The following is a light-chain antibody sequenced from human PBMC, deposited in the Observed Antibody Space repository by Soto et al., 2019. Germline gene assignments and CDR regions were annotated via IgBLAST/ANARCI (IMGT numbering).Light chain of an antibody. CDR3: LQDYNYPRT. V-gene: IGKV1-6*01. J-gene: IGKJ2*01. CDR2: AAS. CDR1: QGIRND. Sequence: ALQMTQSPSSLSASVRDRVTITCRASQGIRNDLGWYQQKPGKAPKLLIYAASSLQSGVPSRFSGSGSGTDFTLTISSLQPEDFATYYCLQDYNYPRTFGQGTKLEIK.